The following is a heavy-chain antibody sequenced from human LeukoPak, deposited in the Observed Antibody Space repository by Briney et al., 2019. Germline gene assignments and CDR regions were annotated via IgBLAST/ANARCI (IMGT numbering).Heavy chain of an antibody. Sequence: GGSLRLSCAASGFTFSSYAMNWVRQAPGKGLEWVSAISGSGGSTYYADSVKGRFTISRDNSKNTLYLQMNSLRAEDTAVYYCATMVRGVKYFDYWGQGTLVTVSS. CDR2: ISGSGGST. V-gene: IGHV3-23*01. D-gene: IGHD3-10*01. CDR1: GFTFSSYA. J-gene: IGHJ4*02. CDR3: ATMVRGVKYFDY.